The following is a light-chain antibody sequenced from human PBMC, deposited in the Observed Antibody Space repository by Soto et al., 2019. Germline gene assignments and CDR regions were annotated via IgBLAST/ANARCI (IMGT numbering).Light chain of an antibody. CDR1: SGSIASNY. Sequence: NFMLTQPHSVSESPGKTVTISCTRSSGSIASNYVQWYQQRPGSSPTTVIYDDNQRHSGVPDRFSGSIDSSSNSASLTISGLKTEDEADYYCQSYDSSNPVVFGGGTKLTVL. V-gene: IGLV6-57*01. CDR2: DDN. J-gene: IGLJ2*01. CDR3: QSYDSSNPVV.